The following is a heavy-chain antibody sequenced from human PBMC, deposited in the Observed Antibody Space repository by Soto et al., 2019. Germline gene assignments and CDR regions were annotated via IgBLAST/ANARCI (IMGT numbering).Heavy chain of an antibody. CDR1: GGSISSYY. CDR3: ARGSYSSSSDAFDI. D-gene: IGHD6-6*01. V-gene: IGHV4-59*01. CDR2: IYYSGST. J-gene: IGHJ3*02. Sequence: SETLSLTCTVSGGSISSYYWSWIRQPPGKGLEWIGYIYYSGSTNYNPSLKSRVTISVDTSKNQFSLKLSSVTAADTAVYYCARGSYSSSSDAFDIWGQGTMVTVSS.